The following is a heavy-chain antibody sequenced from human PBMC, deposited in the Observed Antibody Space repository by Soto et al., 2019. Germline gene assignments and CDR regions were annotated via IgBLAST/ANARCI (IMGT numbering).Heavy chain of an antibody. D-gene: IGHD6-13*01. Sequence: EVQLVESGGGLIQPGGSLRLSCAASGFTVSSNYMSWVRQAPGKGLEWVSVIYSGGSTYYADSVKGRFTISRDNSKNTLYLQMDSLRAEDTAVYYCARDRYSSSWYHYYYYYGMDVWGQGTTVTVSS. J-gene: IGHJ6*02. CDR1: GFTVSSNY. CDR2: IYSGGST. CDR3: ARDRYSSSWYHYYYYYGMDV. V-gene: IGHV3-53*01.